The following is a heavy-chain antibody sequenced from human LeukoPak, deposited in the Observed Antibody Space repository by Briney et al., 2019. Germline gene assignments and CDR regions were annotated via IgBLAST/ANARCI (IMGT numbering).Heavy chain of an antibody. CDR1: GFTFSSYD. J-gene: IGHJ6*02. D-gene: IGHD1-26*01. CDR3: ARRGSAPVGYYYGLDV. CDR2: ISSSGGTI. Sequence: PGGSLRLSCVASGFTFSSYDMNWVRQAPGKGLEWVSYISSSGGTIYYADSVKGRFTISRDNAKNSLYLQMNSLRAEDTAVYYCARRGSAPVGYYYGLDVWGQGTTVTVSS. V-gene: IGHV3-48*03.